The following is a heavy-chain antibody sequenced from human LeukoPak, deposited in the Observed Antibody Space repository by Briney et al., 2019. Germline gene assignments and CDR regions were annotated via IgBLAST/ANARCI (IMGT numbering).Heavy chain of an antibody. CDR3: ARWARGSGDPFDI. CDR2: ISAYNGNT. CDR1: GYTFNTYG. V-gene: IGHV1-18*01. Sequence: ASVKVSCKASGYTFNTYGINWERQAPGQGLEWMGWISAYNGNTNYAQKVQGRVTMTTDTSTSTAYMELRSLRSDDTAMYYCARWARGSGDPFDIWGQGTMVTVSS. J-gene: IGHJ3*02.